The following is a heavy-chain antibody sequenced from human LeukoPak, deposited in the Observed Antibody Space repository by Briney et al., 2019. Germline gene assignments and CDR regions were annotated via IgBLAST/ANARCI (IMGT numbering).Heavy chain of an antibody. V-gene: IGHV3-66*01. J-gene: IGHJ4*02. CDR3: AREVGTIPIYNVTRDYYFCY. CDR1: GFTVSSNY. Sequence: PGGSLRLSCAASGFTVSSNYMSWVRQAPGKGLEWVSVIYSGGSTYYADSVKGRFTISRDNSKNTLYLQMNRLRAEDTAVYYCAREVGTIPIYNVTRDYYFCYWGQGAMVTFSS. CDR2: IYSGGST. D-gene: IGHD5-12*01.